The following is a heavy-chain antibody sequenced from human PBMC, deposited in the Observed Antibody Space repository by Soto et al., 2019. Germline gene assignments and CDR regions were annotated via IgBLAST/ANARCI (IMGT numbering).Heavy chain of an antibody. CDR3: ARDQYGAADF. D-gene: IGHD3-10*01. J-gene: IGHJ3*01. V-gene: IGHV4-4*07. CDR1: GDSISTNY. Sequence: PSEPLSLTCTVSGDSISTNYWSWIRQSAERGLEWIGRISATGTTNYIPSLKSRITLSVDTSKNQFSLNLKFVTAADTAVYFCARDQYGAADFWGQGTVVT. CDR2: ISATGTT.